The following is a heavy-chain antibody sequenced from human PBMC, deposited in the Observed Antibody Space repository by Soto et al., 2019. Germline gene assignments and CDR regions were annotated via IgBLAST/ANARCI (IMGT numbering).Heavy chain of an antibody. CDR1: GFTFSNYA. CDR2: ISGNGVGT. CDR3: ARREQSDYYYMDV. Sequence: ESGGGLVQPGGSLRLSCAASGFTFSNYAMDWVRQAPGKVLEYVSGISGNGVGTYYANSVKDRFTIFRDNSKNTLYLQMGSLRAEDMAVYYCARREQSDYYYMDVWGKGTSVTVSS. V-gene: IGHV3-64*01. J-gene: IGHJ6*03. D-gene: IGHD6-19*01.